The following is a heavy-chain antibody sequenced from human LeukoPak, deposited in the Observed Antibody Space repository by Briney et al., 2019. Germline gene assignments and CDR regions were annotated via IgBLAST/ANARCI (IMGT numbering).Heavy chain of an antibody. Sequence: PGGSLRLSCAASGFTFSSYAMHWVRQAPGKGLEWVAVISYDGSNKYYADSVKGRFTISRDNSKNTLYLQMNSLRAEDTAVYYCARDLSDIVVVPAAIFDYWGQGTLVTVSS. CDR2: ISYDGSNK. CDR1: GFTFSSYA. CDR3: ARDLSDIVVVPAAIFDY. V-gene: IGHV3-30-3*01. D-gene: IGHD2-2*01. J-gene: IGHJ4*02.